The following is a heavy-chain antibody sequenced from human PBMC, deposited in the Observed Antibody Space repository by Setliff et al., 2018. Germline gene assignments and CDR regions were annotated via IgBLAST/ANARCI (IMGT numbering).Heavy chain of an antibody. Sequence: SETLSLTCTVSGGSISSYYWSWIRQPAGKGLEWIGRIYTSGSTNYNPSLKSRVTMSVDTSKNQFPLKLSSVTAADTAVYYCARGQRYCSGGSCYYYMDVWGKGATVTVSS. J-gene: IGHJ6*03. CDR1: GGSISSYY. D-gene: IGHD2-15*01. CDR2: IYTSGST. CDR3: ARGQRYCSGGSCYYYMDV. V-gene: IGHV4-4*07.